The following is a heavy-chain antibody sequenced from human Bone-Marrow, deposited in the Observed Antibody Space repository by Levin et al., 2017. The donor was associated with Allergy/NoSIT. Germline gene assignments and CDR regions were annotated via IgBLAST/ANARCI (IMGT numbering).Heavy chain of an antibody. Sequence: GGSLRLSCAASGLTSYSMNWVRQAPGKGLEWVSYISSGSSTIQYADSVKGRFIISRDNTKNSLYLQMNSLRDEDTAVYYCASPVVYSSSWYFGYWGQGTLVTVSS. J-gene: IGHJ4*02. CDR1: GLTSYS. CDR3: ASPVVYSSSWYFGY. CDR2: ISSGSSTI. D-gene: IGHD6-13*01. V-gene: IGHV3-48*02.